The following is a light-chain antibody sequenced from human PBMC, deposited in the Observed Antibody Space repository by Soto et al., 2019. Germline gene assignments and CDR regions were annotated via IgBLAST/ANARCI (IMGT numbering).Light chain of an antibody. J-gene: IGKJ1*01. V-gene: IGKV3-11*01. CDR1: QSVSSY. CDR3: QQRSNWPPAWT. CDR2: DAS. Sequence: EIVLTQSPATLSLSPGERATLSCRASQSVSSYLAWYQQKPGQAPRLLIYDASNRATGIPARFSGSGSGTDFTLTISSLEPEILQFYYCQQRSNWPPAWTFGQGTKVEIK.